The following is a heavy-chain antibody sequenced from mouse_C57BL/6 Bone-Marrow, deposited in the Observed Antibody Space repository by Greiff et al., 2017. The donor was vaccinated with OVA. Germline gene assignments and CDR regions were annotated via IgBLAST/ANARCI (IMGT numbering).Heavy chain of an antibody. J-gene: IGHJ3*01. V-gene: IGHV1-81*01. CDR2: IYPRSGNT. Sequence: QVQLKQSGAELARPGASVKLSCKASGYTFTSYGISWVKQRTGQGLEWIGEIYPRSGNTYYNEKFKGKDTLTADKSSSTAYMELRSLTSEDSAVYFYAREVTGAWFGYWDQGTLITVSA. CDR1: GYTFTSYG. CDR3: AREVTGAWFGY. D-gene: IGHD4-1*01.